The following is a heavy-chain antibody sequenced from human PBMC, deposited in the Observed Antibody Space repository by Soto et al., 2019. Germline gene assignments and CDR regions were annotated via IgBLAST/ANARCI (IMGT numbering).Heavy chain of an antibody. J-gene: IGHJ3*01. CDR1: GYSFTTFW. Sequence: PGESLKISCNVSGYSFTTFWINWVRQMPEKGLEWMGRLDPADSFTNYSPSFQGHVTISVDKSINTAYLQWSSLKASDTAIYYCARHLYDNRHYLDALDVWGQGTMVTVSS. V-gene: IGHV5-10-1*01. CDR2: LDPADSFT. D-gene: IGHD3-22*01. CDR3: ARHLYDNRHYLDALDV.